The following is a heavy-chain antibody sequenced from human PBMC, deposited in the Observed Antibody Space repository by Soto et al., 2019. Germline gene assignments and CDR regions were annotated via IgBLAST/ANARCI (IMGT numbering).Heavy chain of an antibody. CDR2: ISSSGSTI. J-gene: IGHJ3*02. CDR3: ARVPERVYYYGSGYLDACDI. V-gene: IGHV3-11*01. CDR1: GFTFSDYY. Sequence: TGGSLRRSCAAAGFTFSDYYMSWIRQAPGKGLEGVSYISSSGSTIDYADSVKGRLTISRDNAKTSLYLQMNSLRAEDTAVYYCARVPERVYYYGSGYLDACDIGGQGTMVTVSS. D-gene: IGHD3-10*01.